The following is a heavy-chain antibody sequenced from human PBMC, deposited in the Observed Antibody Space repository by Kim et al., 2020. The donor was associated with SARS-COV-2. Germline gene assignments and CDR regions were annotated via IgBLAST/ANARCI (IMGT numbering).Heavy chain of an antibody. CDR3: ARSMVRGKFDP. D-gene: IGHD3-10*01. J-gene: IGHJ5*02. CDR1: GGSISSYY. CDR2: IYYSGST. Sequence: SETLSLTCTVSGGSISSYYWSWIRQPPGKGLEWIGYIYYSGSTNYNPSLKSRVTISVDMSKNQFSLKLSSVTAADTAVYYCARSMVRGKFDPWGQGTLVTVSS. V-gene: IGHV4-59*01.